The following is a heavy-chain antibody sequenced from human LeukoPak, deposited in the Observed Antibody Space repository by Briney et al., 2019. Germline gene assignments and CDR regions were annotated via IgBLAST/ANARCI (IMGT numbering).Heavy chain of an antibody. CDR1: GFTFSNHG. D-gene: IGHD3-10*01. CDR2: IWDDGNNK. Sequence: NPGRSLRLSCAASGFTFSNHGMHWVRQAPGKRLEWVAVIWDDGNNKRYANSVNGRFTISRDNSENTLYLQMNGLTAEDTAMYYCARDSYQDYYGRFDPWGQGTLVIVSS. CDR3: ARDSYQDYYGRFDP. J-gene: IGHJ5*02. V-gene: IGHV3-33*01.